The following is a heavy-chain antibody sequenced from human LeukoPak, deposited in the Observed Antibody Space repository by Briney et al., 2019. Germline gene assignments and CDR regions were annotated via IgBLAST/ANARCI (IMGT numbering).Heavy chain of an antibody. D-gene: IGHD6-19*01. CDR2: IYHSGST. J-gene: IGHJ4*02. V-gene: IGHV4-38-2*02. CDR3: ARRSVAGTKGGPSTPIDYFDY. CDR1: GYSISSGYY. Sequence: SETLSLTCTFSGYSISSGYYWGWIRQPPGKWLEWIGSIYHSGSTYYNPSLKSRVTISVDTSKNQFSLKLSSVTAADTAVYYCARRSVAGTKGGPSTPIDYFDYWGQGTLVTVSS.